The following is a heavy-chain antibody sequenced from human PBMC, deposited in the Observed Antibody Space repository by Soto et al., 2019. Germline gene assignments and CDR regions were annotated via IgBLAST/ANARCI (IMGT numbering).Heavy chain of an antibody. V-gene: IGHV5-51*01. J-gene: IGHJ5*02. CDR3: GRTNGAGSYYNH. Sequence: RESLKISCKASGYSFTNYWIAWMRQMPGKGLEWMGIIYPGDSDPRYSPSFQGQVTISADNSISTAYLQWSSLRASDTAIYYCGRTNGAGSYYNHWGQGTLVTVS. CDR2: IYPGDSDP. D-gene: IGHD3-10*01. CDR1: GYSFTNYW.